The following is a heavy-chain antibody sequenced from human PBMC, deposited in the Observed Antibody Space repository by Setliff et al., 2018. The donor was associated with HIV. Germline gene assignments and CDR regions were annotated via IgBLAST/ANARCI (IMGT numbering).Heavy chain of an antibody. CDR2: IYHSGKT. CDR3: AREDSSYHYFDS. V-gene: IGHV4-39*02. CDR1: GGSISSNKYY. Sequence: SETLSLTCSVSGGSISSNKYYWSWIRQPPGKGLEWTGSIYHSGKTYYNPSLKSRLTISVDTSKNQFSLKLSSVTAADTAVYWCAREDSSYHYFDSWGQGMLVTVSS. D-gene: IGHD3-22*01. J-gene: IGHJ4*02.